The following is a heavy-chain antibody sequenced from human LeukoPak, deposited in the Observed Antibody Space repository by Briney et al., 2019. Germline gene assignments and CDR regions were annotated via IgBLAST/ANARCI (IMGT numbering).Heavy chain of an antibody. CDR1: GFTFSSYA. CDR3: ARDNVDFWSGYPYGSFDY. D-gene: IGHD3-3*01. V-gene: IGHV3-30-3*01. Sequence: GGSLRLSCAASGFTFSSYAMHWVRQAPGKGLEWVAVISYDGSNKYYADSVKGRLTISRDNSKNTLYLQMNSLRAEDTAVYYCARDNVDFWSGYPYGSFDYWGQGTLVTVSS. J-gene: IGHJ4*02. CDR2: ISYDGSNK.